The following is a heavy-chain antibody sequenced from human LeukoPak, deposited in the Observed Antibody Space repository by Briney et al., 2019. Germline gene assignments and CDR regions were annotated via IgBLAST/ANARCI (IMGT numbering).Heavy chain of an antibody. CDR2: ISGSGGST. CDR1: GITFSSYA. V-gene: IGHV3-23*01. D-gene: IGHD3-22*01. Sequence: PGGSLRLSCAASGITFSSYAMTWVRQAPGKGLEWVSAISGSGGSTYYADSVKGRFTISRDNAKNSLYLQMNSLRAEDTALYYCARASLYDNSAYYLDYWGQGTLVTVSS. J-gene: IGHJ4*02. CDR3: ARASLYDNSAYYLDY.